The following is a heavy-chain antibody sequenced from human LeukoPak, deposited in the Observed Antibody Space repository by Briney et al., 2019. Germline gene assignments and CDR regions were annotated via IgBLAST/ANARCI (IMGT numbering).Heavy chain of an antibody. CDR3: ARDVGEYCSSVSCYASDY. CDR1: GYTFTGYY. V-gene: IGHV1-2*02. Sequence: GASVKVSCKASGYTFTGYYMHWARQAPGQGLEWMGWINPSSGGTNYAQKFQGRVTMTRDTSISTAYMELSRLRSDDTAVYYCARDVGEYCSSVSCYASDYWGQGTLVTVSS. CDR2: INPSSGGT. D-gene: IGHD2-2*01. J-gene: IGHJ4*02.